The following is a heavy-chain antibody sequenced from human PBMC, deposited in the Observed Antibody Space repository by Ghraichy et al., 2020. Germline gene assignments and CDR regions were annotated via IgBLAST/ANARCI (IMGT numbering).Heavy chain of an antibody. D-gene: IGHD1-14*01. CDR2: INEDGSHK. J-gene: IGHJ5*01. CDR1: RFTFSDYW. V-gene: IGHV3-7*01. Sequence: GESLNISCAASRFTFSDYWMVWVRQAPGVGPEWVASINEDGSHKYYGDSVKGRFTVSRDNAKNSMYLQINSLRVEDTSVYYCARRPAYWFDSWGQGTLVTVSS. CDR3: ARRPAYWFDS.